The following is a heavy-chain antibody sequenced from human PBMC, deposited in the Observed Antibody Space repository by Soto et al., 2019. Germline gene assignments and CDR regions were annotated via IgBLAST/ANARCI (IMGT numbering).Heavy chain of an antibody. Sequence: SETLSLTCAVYGGSFSGSYWSWIRQPPGKGLEWIGEVNHSGSTNYNPSLESRVTISVDSSKNQFSLRLSSVTAADTAVYYCASGSNLPYSSGRKGFEYWGQGTPVT. CDR2: VNHSGST. V-gene: IGHV4-34*01. CDR3: ASGSNLPYSSGRKGFEY. J-gene: IGHJ4*02. D-gene: IGHD6-19*01. CDR1: GGSFSGSY.